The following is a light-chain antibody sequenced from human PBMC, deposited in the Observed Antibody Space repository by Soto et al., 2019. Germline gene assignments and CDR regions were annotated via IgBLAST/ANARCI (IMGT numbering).Light chain of an antibody. J-gene: IGKJ1*01. Sequence: EIVLTQSPGTLSLSPGERATLSCRASQSVGNNYLAWYQQKPGQSPRLLIYGASSRATGTPDRFSGSGSGTDFTLTISRLEPEDFAVYSCQQYASTPWTFGQGTKVDIK. CDR3: QQYASTPWT. CDR2: GAS. CDR1: QSVGNNY. V-gene: IGKV3-20*01.